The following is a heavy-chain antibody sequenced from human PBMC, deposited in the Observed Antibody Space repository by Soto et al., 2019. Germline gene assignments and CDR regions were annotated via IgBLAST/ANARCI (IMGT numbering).Heavy chain of an antibody. V-gene: IGHV5-10-1*01. Sequence: GESLKISCKGSGYSFTSYWINWVRQMPGKGLEWMGRIDPSDSYTNYSPSFQGHVTISADKSISTAYLQWSSLKASDTAMYYCARRHRIAVAGSAFDIWGQGTMVTVSS. CDR1: GYSFTSYW. CDR3: ARRHRIAVAGSAFDI. D-gene: IGHD6-19*01. CDR2: IDPSDSYT. J-gene: IGHJ3*02.